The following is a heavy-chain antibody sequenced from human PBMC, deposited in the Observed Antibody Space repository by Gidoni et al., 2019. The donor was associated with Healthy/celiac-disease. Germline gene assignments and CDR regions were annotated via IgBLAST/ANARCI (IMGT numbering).Heavy chain of an antibody. CDR1: GGSISSYY. CDR2: IYYSGST. Sequence: QVQLQESGPGLVKPSETLSLTCTVSGGSISSYYWSWIRQPPGKGLEWIGYIYYSGSTNYNPSLKSRVTISVDTSKNQFSLKLSSVTAADTAVYYCARARYLDYWGQGTLVTVSS. J-gene: IGHJ4*02. CDR3: ARARYLDY. V-gene: IGHV4-59*01.